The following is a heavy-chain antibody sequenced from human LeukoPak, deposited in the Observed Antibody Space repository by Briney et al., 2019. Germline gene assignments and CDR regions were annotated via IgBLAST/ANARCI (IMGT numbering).Heavy chain of an antibody. D-gene: IGHD3-22*01. V-gene: IGHV4-39*07. CDR1: GGSISSSSYY. CDR3: ARGKATLGRVRAIRRYDSSGYYYVQFDY. J-gene: IGHJ4*02. Sequence: SETLSLTCTVSGGSISSSSYYWGWIRQPPGKGLEWIGSIYYSGSTYYNPSLKSRVTISVDTSKNQFSLKLSSVTAADTAVYYCARGKATLGRVRAIRRYDSSGYYYVQFDYWGQGTLVTVSS. CDR2: IYYSGST.